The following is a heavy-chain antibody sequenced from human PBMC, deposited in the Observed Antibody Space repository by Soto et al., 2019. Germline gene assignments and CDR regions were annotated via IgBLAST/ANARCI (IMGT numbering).Heavy chain of an antibody. V-gene: IGHV1-46*01. Sequence: QVQLVQSGAEVKKPGASVKVSCKASGYTFTSYYMHWVRQAPGQGLEWMGIINPSGGSTSYAQKCQGRVTMTRDTSTSTVYMELSSLRSEDTAVYYCAFNGRTGTTGAYYYYGMDVWGQGTTVTVSS. CDR1: GYTFTSYY. D-gene: IGHD1-7*01. CDR2: INPSGGST. J-gene: IGHJ6*02. CDR3: AFNGRTGTTGAYYYYGMDV.